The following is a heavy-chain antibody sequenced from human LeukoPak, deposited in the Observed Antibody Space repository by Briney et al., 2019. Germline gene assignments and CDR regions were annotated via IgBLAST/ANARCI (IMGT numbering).Heavy chain of an antibody. D-gene: IGHD6-13*01. CDR2: ISSSGVTI. CDR3: ARAAAWNAFDI. CDR1: GFTFSSYS. J-gene: IGHJ3*02. V-gene: IGHV3-48*04. Sequence: GGSLRLSCAASGFTFSSYSMNWVRQAPGKGLEWVSHISSSGVTIQYADSVKGRFTISRDNAKNSLYLRMNSLTGEDTAVYYCARAAAWNAFDIWGQGTLVTVSS.